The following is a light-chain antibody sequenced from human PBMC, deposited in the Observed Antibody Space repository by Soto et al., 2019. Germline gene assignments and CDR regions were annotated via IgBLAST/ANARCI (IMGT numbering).Light chain of an antibody. J-gene: IGKJ1*01. CDR2: WAS. CDR1: QSVLYSSKNKNY. CDR3: QQYNNWPWT. Sequence: DIVMTHSKASLAVSLGERATINCKSSQSVLYSSKNKNYLAWYQQKPGQPPKLLIYWASTRESGVPDRFSGSGSGTEFTLTISSLQSEDFAVYYCQQYNNWPWTFGQGTKVDI. V-gene: IGKV4-1*01.